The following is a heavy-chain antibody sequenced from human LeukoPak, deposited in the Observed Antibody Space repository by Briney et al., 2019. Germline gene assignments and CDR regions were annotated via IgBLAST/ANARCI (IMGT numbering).Heavy chain of an antibody. CDR3: ARGRDVVVVPAADFDY. D-gene: IGHD2-2*01. V-gene: IGHV6-1*01. J-gene: IGHJ4*02. CDR1: GDSFPRNNIA. CDR2: TYYNSQWYT. Sequence: SQTLSLTCLFSGDSFPRNNIAWNWLRQSPARGLEWLGSTYYNSQWYTDYAVTVRSRITINPDTSKNQFSLQLNSVTPEDTAVYYCARGRDVVVVPAADFDYWGQGILVTVSS.